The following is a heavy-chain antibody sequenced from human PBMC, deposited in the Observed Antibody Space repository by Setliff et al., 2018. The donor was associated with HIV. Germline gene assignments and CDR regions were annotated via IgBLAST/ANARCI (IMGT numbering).Heavy chain of an antibody. Sequence: GGSLRLSCAASGFNFKTYGMTWVRQAPGKGLDWVAHIGSSNHGIHYTASVRGRFTVSRNTVYLQMNSLRADDTAVYYCAKEGSTAVAGYADYFQDWGQGTLVTVSS. J-gene: IGHJ1*01. D-gene: IGHD6-19*01. CDR1: GFNFKTYG. CDR3: AKEGSTAVAGYADYFQD. CDR2: IGSSNHGI. V-gene: IGHV3-48*01.